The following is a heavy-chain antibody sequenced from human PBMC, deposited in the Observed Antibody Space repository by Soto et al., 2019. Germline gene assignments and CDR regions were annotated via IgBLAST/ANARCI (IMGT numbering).Heavy chain of an antibody. CDR2: IIPIFGTA. D-gene: IGHD2-2*02. CDR1: GGTFSSYA. V-gene: IGHV1-69*06. J-gene: IGHJ2*01. Sequence: QVQLVQSGAEVKKPGSSVKVSCKASGGTFSSYAISWVRQAPGQGLEWMGGIIPIFGTANYAQKFQGRVTITADKSTSTAYMELSSLRSEDTAVYYCARANAARGSGIVVVPAAISHGDSYWYFDLWGRGTLVTVSS. CDR3: ARANAARGSGIVVVPAAISHGDSYWYFDL.